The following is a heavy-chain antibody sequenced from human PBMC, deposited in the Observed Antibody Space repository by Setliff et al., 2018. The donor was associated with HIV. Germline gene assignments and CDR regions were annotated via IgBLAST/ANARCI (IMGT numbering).Heavy chain of an antibody. V-gene: IGHV4-31*03. Sequence: PSETLSLTCTVSNASISSGGFYWSWVRQHPGKGLEWIGYIYYTGSTYYNPSLKSRVSISVDRSKNLFSLQLISVTAADSAIYYCARDGEYFDQWGQGVMVTVSS. CDR3: ARDGEYFDQ. CDR1: NASISSGGFY. CDR2: IYYTGST. J-gene: IGHJ4*02.